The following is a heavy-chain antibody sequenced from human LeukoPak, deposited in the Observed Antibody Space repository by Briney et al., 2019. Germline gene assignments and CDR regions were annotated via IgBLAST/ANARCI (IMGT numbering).Heavy chain of an antibody. CDR1: GGSISSYY. Sequence: SETLSLTCTLSGGSISSYYWSWIRQPPGKGLEWIGYIYYSGTTNYNPPLKSRVTISVDTSKNQFSLKLSSVTAADTAVYYCARGVYIAAAQYGYWGQGTLVTVSS. J-gene: IGHJ4*02. CDR3: ARGVYIAAAQYGY. CDR2: IYYSGTT. V-gene: IGHV4-59*01. D-gene: IGHD6-13*01.